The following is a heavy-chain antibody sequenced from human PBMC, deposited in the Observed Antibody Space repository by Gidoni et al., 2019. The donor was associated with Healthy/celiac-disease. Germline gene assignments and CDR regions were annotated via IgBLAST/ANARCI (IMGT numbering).Heavy chain of an antibody. CDR2: IRSKAYGGTT. J-gene: IGHJ4*02. CDR3: TSPGWWYGSGSYYNQPDY. CDR1: GFTFGYYA. Sequence: EVQLVESGGGLVQPGRSLRRSCTASGFTFGYYAMSWFRQAPGKGLGWVGLIRSKAYGGTTEYAASVKGRFTISRDDSKSIAYLQMNSLKTEDTAVYYCTSPGWWYGSGSYYNQPDYWGQGTLVTVSS. V-gene: IGHV3-49*03. D-gene: IGHD3-10*01.